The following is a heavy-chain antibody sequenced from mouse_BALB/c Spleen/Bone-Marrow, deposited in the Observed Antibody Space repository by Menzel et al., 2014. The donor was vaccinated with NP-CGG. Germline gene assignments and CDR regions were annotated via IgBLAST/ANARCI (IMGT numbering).Heavy chain of an antibody. D-gene: IGHD1-1*01. Sequence: DLVKPGASVKLSCKASGYTFTSYWINWIKQRPGQGLDWIGRIAPGSGSTYYDEMFKGKATLTVDTSSSTAYIQLSSLSSEDSAVYFCARSYYGRAMDYWGQGTSVTVSS. CDR1: GYTFTSYW. CDR3: ARSYYGRAMDY. V-gene: IGHV1S41*01. J-gene: IGHJ4*01. CDR2: IAPGSGST.